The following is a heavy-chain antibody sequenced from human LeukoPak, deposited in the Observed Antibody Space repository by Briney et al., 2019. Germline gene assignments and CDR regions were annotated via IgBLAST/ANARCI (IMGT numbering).Heavy chain of an antibody. CDR3: ARIVKVGGTRQFDY. CDR1: GDSISSSSYD. J-gene: IGHJ4*02. V-gene: IGHV4-39*01. Sequence: PSETLPLTCTVSGDSISSSSYDWGWIRQPPGKRLEWIGNIYYSGSTYYNPSLKSRVTISVDTSKNQFSLKLSSVTAADTAVYYCARIVKVGGTRQFDYWGQGTLVTVSS. D-gene: IGHD1-26*01. CDR2: IYYSGST.